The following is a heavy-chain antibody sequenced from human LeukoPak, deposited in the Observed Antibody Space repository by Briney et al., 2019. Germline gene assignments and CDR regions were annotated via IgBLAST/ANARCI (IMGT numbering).Heavy chain of an antibody. J-gene: IGHJ6*03. CDR1: GYTFTDYY. Sequence: ASVNVSCKPSGYTFTDYYMHWLRQAPGQGLEGMGWINPNSGGTNYAQKFQGRVTMTRDTSIDPDYMELSSLRAEDTAVYYCATMPLAAARKPNYYYYYRDVWGKGTTVTVSS. D-gene: IGHD6-13*01. CDR2: INPNSGGT. CDR3: ATMPLAAARKPNYYYYYRDV. V-gene: IGHV1-2*02.